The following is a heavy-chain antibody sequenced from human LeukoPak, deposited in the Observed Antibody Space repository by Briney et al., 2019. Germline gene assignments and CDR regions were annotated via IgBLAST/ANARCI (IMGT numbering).Heavy chain of an antibody. D-gene: IGHD6-13*01. V-gene: IGHV3-23*01. CDR1: GFTVSSNY. CDR3: ARHGSWSFDY. Sequence: GGSLRLSCAASGFTVSSNYMSWVRQAPGKGLEWVSAITSGSGSNVYYTDSLKGRCTISRDNSKNTLYLQMNSLRAEDTAVYYCARHGSWSFDYWGQGTLVTVSA. CDR2: ITSGSGSNV. J-gene: IGHJ4*02.